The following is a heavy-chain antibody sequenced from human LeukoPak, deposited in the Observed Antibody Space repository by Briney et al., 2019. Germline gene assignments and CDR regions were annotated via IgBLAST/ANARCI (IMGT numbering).Heavy chain of an antibody. V-gene: IGHV4-59*05. CDR3: ATLPTPDY. CDR2: IYYSGST. CDR1: GGSISSYY. Sequence: PSETLSLTCTVSGGSISSYYWNWIRQPPGKGLEWIGSIYYSGSTYYNPSLKSRVTISVDTSKNQFSLKLSSVTAADTAVYYCATLPTPDYWGQGTLVTVSS. J-gene: IGHJ4*02.